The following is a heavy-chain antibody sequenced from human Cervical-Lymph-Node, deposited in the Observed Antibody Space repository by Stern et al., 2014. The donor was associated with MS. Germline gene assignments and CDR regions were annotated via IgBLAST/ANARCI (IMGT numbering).Heavy chain of an antibody. D-gene: IGHD6-6*01. CDR3: ARGGSSSPPFDY. Sequence: QVQLQESGPGLVKPSETLSLTCTVSGGPFSYSSWSCIRQPPGKGLEWIGYIYYSGSTNYNPSLKSRVTISVDTSKNQFSLKLSSVTAADTAVYYCARGGSSSPPFDYWGQGTLVTVSS. J-gene: IGHJ4*02. CDR2: IYYSGST. V-gene: IGHV4-59*01. CDR1: GGPFSYSS.